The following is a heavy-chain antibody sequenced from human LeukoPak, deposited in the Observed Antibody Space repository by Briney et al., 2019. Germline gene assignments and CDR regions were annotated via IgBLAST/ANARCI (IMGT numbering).Heavy chain of an antibody. D-gene: IGHD3-10*01. CDR2: IYWEDDE. CDR1: GFSLTTSGVG. J-gene: IGHJ4*02. CDR3: TRAYYYGSGSHYYFDY. Sequence: SGPTLVKPTRTLTLTCTFSGFSLTTSGVGVGWIRQPPGKALEWLALIYWEDDERYSPSLKSRLTITKDTSKNQVVLTMTNMDPVDTATYYCTRAYYYGSGSHYYFDYWGQGTLVTVSS. V-gene: IGHV2-5*02.